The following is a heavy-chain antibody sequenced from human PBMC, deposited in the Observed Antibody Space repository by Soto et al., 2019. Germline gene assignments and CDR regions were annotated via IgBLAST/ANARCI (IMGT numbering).Heavy chain of an antibody. CDR2: ISWNSGSI. CDR1: GFTFDDYA. J-gene: IGHJ6*03. V-gene: IGHV3-9*01. Sequence: EVQLVESGGGLVQPGRSLRLSCAASGFTFDDYAMHWVRQAPGKGLEWVSGISWNSGSIGYADSVKGRFTISRDNAKNSLYLKMNRLRAENTALYYCANATRRGDGYYYYMDVWGKGTTVTVSS. CDR3: ANATRRGDGYYYYMDV. D-gene: IGHD7-27*01.